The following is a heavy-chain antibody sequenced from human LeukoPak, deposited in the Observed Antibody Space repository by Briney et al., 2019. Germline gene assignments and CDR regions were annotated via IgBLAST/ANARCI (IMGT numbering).Heavy chain of an antibody. CDR2: IYYSGST. V-gene: IGHV4-31*03. D-gene: IGHD3-22*01. Sequence: SETLSLTCTVSGGSISSGGYYWSWIRQHPGKGLEWIGYIYYSGSTYYNPSLKSRVTISVDTSKNQFSLKLSSVTAADTAVYYCARRFYYDSTENWFDPWGQGTLVTVSS. CDR3: ARRFYYDSTENWFDP. J-gene: IGHJ5*02. CDR1: GGSISSGGYY.